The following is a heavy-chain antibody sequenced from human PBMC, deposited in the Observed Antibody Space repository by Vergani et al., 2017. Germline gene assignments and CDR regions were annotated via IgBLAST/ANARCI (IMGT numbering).Heavy chain of an antibody. Sequence: EVQLVESGGGLVKPGGSLRLSCAASGFTFSNAWMSWVRQAPGKGLEWVGRIKSKTDGGTTDYAAPVKGRFTISRDDSKNTLYLQMNSLRAEDTAVYYCARDPATVVPEPFFDYWGQGTLVTVSS. J-gene: IGHJ4*02. CDR3: ARDPATVVPEPFFDY. D-gene: IGHD4-23*01. CDR1: GFTFSNAW. V-gene: IGHV3-15*01. CDR2: IKSKTDGGTT.